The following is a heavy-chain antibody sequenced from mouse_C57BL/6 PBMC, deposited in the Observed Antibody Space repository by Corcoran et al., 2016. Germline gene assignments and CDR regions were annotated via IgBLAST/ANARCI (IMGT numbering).Heavy chain of an antibody. J-gene: IGHJ3*01. CDR2: IYPRDGST. CDR3: AREGDDGYYLAWFAY. D-gene: IGHD2-3*01. Sequence: QVQLQQSGPELVKPGASVKLSCKASGYTFTSYDINWVKQRPGQGLEWIGWIYPRDGSTKYNEKFKGKATLTVDKSSSTAYMELHSLTSEDSAVYFCAREGDDGYYLAWFAYWGQGTLVTVSA. V-gene: IGHV1-85*01. CDR1: GYTFTSYD.